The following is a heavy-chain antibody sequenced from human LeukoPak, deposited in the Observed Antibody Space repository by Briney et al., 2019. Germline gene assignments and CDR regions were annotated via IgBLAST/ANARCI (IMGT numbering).Heavy chain of an antibody. Sequence: GGSLRLSCAASGFTFSTYGIHWVRQAPGKGLEWVAFIQYDGSNKYYADSVKGRFTISRDNSKNTLYLQMNSLRAEDTAVYYCAKDIGSYYDYWGQGILVTVSS. CDR2: IQYDGSNK. D-gene: IGHD3-10*01. V-gene: IGHV3-30*02. CDR3: AKDIGSYYDY. J-gene: IGHJ4*02. CDR1: GFTFSTYG.